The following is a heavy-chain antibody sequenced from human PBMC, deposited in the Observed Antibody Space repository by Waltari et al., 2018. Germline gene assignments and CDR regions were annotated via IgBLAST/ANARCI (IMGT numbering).Heavy chain of an antibody. Sequence: QVQLVQSGAEVKKPGSSVKVSCKASGGPFSSYAISWVRQAPEQGLEWIGGIIPIFGTANYAQKFQGRVTITTDESTSTAYMELSSLRSEDTAVYYCARGRDAFDIWGQGTMVTVSS. CDR3: ARGRDAFDI. CDR1: GGPFSSYA. CDR2: IIPIFGTA. V-gene: IGHV1-69*05. J-gene: IGHJ3*02.